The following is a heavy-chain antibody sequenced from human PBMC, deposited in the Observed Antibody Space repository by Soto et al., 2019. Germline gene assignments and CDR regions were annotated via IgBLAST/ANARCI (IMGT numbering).Heavy chain of an antibody. CDR3: ARRGSGLVDF. CDR2: ISAYNGDT. Sequence: ASVKVSCKASGYTFTDYYMHWVRKAPGQGLEWMGWISAYNGDTNYVQKFQGRVTMTTDTSTGTAYMELRSLRSDDTAVYYCARRGSGLVDFWGQGTLVTVSS. V-gene: IGHV1-18*04. J-gene: IGHJ4*02. D-gene: IGHD6-19*01. CDR1: GYTFTDYY.